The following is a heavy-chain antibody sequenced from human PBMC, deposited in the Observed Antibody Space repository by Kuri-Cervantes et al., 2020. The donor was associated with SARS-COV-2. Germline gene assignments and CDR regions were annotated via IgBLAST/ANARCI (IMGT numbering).Heavy chain of an antibody. V-gene: IGHV3-11*06. CDR1: GFSCSDYY. CDR2: ISSSSAYR. Sequence: GESLKISCAASGFSCSDYYMSWIRQAPGKGLEWVSYISSSSAYRNYADSVQGRFTISRDNAKKSLHLQMNSLRAEDTAVYYCARHSPGGRGYTFGQSFDYWGQGVLVTVSS. CDR3: ARHSPGGRGYTFGQSFDY. D-gene: IGHD5-18*01. J-gene: IGHJ4*02.